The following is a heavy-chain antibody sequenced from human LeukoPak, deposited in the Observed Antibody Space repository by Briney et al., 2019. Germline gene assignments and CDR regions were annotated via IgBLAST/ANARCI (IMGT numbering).Heavy chain of an antibody. Sequence: SETLSLTCAVFGGSFSGYYWSWIRQPPGKGLEWIGEINHSGSTNYNPSLKSRVTISVDTSKNQFSLKLSSVTAADTAVYYCARDTMIVVATPVHWGQGTLVTVSS. V-gene: IGHV4-34*01. CDR3: ARDTMIVVATPVH. D-gene: IGHD3-22*01. J-gene: IGHJ4*02. CDR1: GGSFSGYY. CDR2: INHSGST.